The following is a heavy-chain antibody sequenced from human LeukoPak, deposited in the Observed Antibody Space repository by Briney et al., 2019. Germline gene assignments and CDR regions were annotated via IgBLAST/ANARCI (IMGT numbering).Heavy chain of an antibody. J-gene: IGHJ4*02. V-gene: IGHV3-23*01. D-gene: IGHD3-9*01. CDR2: ISGSGGTT. Sequence: GGSLRLSCAASGFTFSSYAMSWVREAPGKGLEWVSAISGSGGTTYYADSVKGRFTISRDNSKNTLYLQMNSLRAEDTALYYCAKVLRYFDWLPLDYWGQGTLVTASS. CDR3: AKVLRYFDWLPLDY. CDR1: GFTFSSYA.